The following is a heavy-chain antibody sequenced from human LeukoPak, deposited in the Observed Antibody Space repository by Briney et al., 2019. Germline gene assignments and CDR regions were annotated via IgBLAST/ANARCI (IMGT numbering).Heavy chain of an antibody. Sequence: GGSLRLSCRGSGFTFDDYTMSWVRQAPGKGLEWVGFIRGKAYGVTTEYAASVRGRFIISRDDSKSVAYLQMSSLKTEDTAVYYCSATRGWYIEGFDYWGQGTLVTVPS. D-gene: IGHD6-19*01. CDR1: GFTFDDYT. CDR3: SATRGWYIEGFDY. CDR2: IRGKAYGVTT. J-gene: IGHJ4*02. V-gene: IGHV3-49*04.